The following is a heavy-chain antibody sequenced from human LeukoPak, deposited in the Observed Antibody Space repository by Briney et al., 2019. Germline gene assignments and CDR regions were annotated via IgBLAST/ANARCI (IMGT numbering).Heavy chain of an antibody. CDR2: ISSSSSTI. Sequence: QPGGSLRLSCAASGFTFGSYSMNWVRQAPGKGLEWVSYISSSSSTIYYADSVKGRFTISRDNAKNSLYLQMNSLRDEDTAVYYCAREDFSGIRYFDWNIPRGMDVWGQGTTVTVSS. D-gene: IGHD3-9*01. CDR1: GFTFGSYS. J-gene: IGHJ6*02. V-gene: IGHV3-48*02. CDR3: AREDFSGIRYFDWNIPRGMDV.